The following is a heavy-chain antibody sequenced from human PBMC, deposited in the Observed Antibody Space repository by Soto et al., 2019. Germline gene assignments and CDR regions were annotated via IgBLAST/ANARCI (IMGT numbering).Heavy chain of an antibody. V-gene: IGHV1-46*01. D-gene: IGHD3-22*01. CDR2: INPSGGST. J-gene: IGHJ4*02. CDR3: ARGLDYYDSSGYFTTYYFDF. CDR1: GYTFTSYY. Sequence: ASVKVSCKASGYTFTSYYMHWVRQAPGQGLEWMGIINPSGGSTSYAQKFQGRVTMTRDTSTSTVYMELSSLRSEDTAVYYRARGLDYYDSSGYFTTYYFDFWGQGALVTVSS.